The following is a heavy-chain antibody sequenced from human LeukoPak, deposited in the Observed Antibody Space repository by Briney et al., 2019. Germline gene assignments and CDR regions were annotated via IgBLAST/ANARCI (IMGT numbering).Heavy chain of an antibody. CDR2: ISGSGGST. J-gene: IGHJ4*02. V-gene: IGHV3-23*01. CDR1: GFTFSSYA. Sequence: GGSLRLSCAASGFTFSSYAMSWVRQAPGKGLEWVSAISGSGGSTYYADSVKGRFTISRDNSKNTLYLQMNSLRAEDTAVYYCAKGVGGYDFWSGYYTATFDYWGQGTLVTVSS. D-gene: IGHD3-3*01. CDR3: AKGVGGYDFWSGYYTATFDY.